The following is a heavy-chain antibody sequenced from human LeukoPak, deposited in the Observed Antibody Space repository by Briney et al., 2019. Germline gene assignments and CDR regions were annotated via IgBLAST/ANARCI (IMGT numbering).Heavy chain of an antibody. J-gene: IGHJ4*02. CDR3: VRGRCGGGCYAVDN. CDR2: IYSGDST. V-gene: IGHV3-66*01. D-gene: IGHD2-21*02. CDR1: GFIVSTYY. Sequence: GGSLRLSCAASGFIVSTYYMNWVRQAPGKGLEWVSAIYSGDSTQYADSVKGRFTISRDNAKSSLYLQMNSLRAEDTAVYYCVRGRCGGGCYAVDNWGQGTLVTVSS.